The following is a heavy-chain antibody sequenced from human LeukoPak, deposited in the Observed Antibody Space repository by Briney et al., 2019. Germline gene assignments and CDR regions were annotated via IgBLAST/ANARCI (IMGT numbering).Heavy chain of an antibody. V-gene: IGHV4-39*07. J-gene: IGHJ4*02. CDR2: IYYSGST. D-gene: IGHD5-18*01. Sequence: SETLSLTCTVSGGSISSSSYYWGWIRQPPGKGLEWIGSIYYSGSTYYNPSLKSRVTISVDTSKNQFSLKLSSVTAADTAVYYCARESRDTAMGTIFDYWGQGTLVTVSS. CDR3: ARESRDTAMGTIFDY. CDR1: GGSISSSSYY.